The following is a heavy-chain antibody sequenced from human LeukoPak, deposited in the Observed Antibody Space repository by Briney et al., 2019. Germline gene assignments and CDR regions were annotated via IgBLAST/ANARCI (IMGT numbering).Heavy chain of an antibody. CDR3: ARDSLIRLGP. V-gene: IGHV4-30-4*01. J-gene: IGHJ5*02. D-gene: IGHD3-16*01. CDR1: GGSISSGDYS. CDR2: IYYSEST. Sequence: ASQTLSLTCTVSGGSISSGDYSWSWIRQPPGKGLEWIGYIYYSESTYYNLSLKSRVTISVDTSKNQFSLKLSSVTAADTAVYYCARDSLIRLGPWGQGTLVTVSS.